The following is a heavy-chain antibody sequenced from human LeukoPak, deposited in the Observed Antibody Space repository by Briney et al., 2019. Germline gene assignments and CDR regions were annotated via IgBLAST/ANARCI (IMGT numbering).Heavy chain of an antibody. D-gene: IGHD3-22*01. J-gene: IGHJ4*02. CDR2: ISGSGGST. Sequence: GGSLRLSCAASGFTFSSYAMSWVRQAPGKGLEWVSAISGSGGSTYYADSVKGRFTISRDNSKNTLYLQMNSLRAEDTAVYYCARVADFLYYYDSSGILDYWGQGTLVTVSS. CDR1: GFTFSSYA. CDR3: ARVADFLYYYDSSGILDY. V-gene: IGHV3-23*01.